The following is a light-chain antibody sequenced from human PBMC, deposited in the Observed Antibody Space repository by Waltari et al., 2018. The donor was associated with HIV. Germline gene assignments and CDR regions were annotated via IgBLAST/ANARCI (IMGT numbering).Light chain of an antibody. CDR1: SSDVGRYDY. Sequence: QSTLTQPRSVSGSPGQSVTISCTGTSSDVGRYDYVSWYQQHPGKAPKLIIYDVTTRPSVVPDRFSGSKSGNSVSLDITGLRAEDEGDYYCQSYDKSLSGLWVFGGGTKLTVL. CDR2: DVT. CDR3: QSYDKSLSGLWV. J-gene: IGLJ3*02. V-gene: IGLV2-11*01.